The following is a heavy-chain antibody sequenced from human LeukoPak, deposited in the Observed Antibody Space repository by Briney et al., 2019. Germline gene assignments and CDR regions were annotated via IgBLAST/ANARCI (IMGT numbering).Heavy chain of an antibody. CDR1: GGSISSGSHY. Sequence: PSETRSITCTVSGGSISSGSHYWAWIRHPPGQGLEWIGSIDYRGSTYYNPSLRSRVTISVDTSRNQFSLKLTSVTAADTALFYCARLLAAPQTDYFDYWGQGILVTAFS. D-gene: IGHD6-25*01. V-gene: IGHV4-39*01. CDR2: IDYRGST. J-gene: IGHJ4*02. CDR3: ARLLAAPQTDYFDY.